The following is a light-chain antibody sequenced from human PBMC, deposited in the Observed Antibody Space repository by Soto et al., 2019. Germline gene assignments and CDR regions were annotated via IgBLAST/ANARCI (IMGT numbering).Light chain of an antibody. V-gene: IGLV2-14*01. CDR1: SSDVGAYNY. Sequence: QSALTQPASVSGSPGQSYTISCTGTSSDVGAYNYVSWYQHHPGKAPKLMIYEVNNRPSGVSNRLSGSKSGNTASLTISGLQAEDEADYYCSSYTSSSTWVFGGGTKLTVL. CDR2: EVN. CDR3: SSYTSSSTWV. J-gene: IGLJ3*02.